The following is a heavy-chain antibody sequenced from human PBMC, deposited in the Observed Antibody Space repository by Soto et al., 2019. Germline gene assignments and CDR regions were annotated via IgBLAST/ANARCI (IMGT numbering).Heavy chain of an antibody. Sequence: SETLSLTCTISGDPISSGVYYWSWIRQHPGKGLEWIGYIYYSGSTYYNPSLKSRVTISIDTSKNQFSLKVSSVTAADTAVYYCAISFARYSSSSPFDYWGQGTLVTVS. V-gene: IGHV4-31*03. J-gene: IGHJ4*02. CDR2: IYYSGST. CDR1: GDPISSGVYY. D-gene: IGHD6-6*01. CDR3: AISFARYSSSSPFDY.